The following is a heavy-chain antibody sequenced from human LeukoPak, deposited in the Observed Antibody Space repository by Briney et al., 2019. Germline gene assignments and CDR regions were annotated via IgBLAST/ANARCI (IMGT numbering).Heavy chain of an antibody. V-gene: IGHV3-53*01. Sequence: GGSLRLSCAASGFTFSSYAMSWVRQAPGKGLEWVSAIYSDGSTYYADSVKGRFTISRDNSKNTLYLQMNSLRADDTAVYYCTRDPTSEGRRDYWGQGTLVTVSS. D-gene: IGHD2-2*01. CDR3: TRDPTSEGRRDY. J-gene: IGHJ4*02. CDR1: GFTFSSYA. CDR2: IYSDGST.